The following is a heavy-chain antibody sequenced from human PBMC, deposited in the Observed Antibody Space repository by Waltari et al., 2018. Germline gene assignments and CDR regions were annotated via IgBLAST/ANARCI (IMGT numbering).Heavy chain of an antibody. Sequence: QVQLQESCPGLGKPSETLSLTCAVSGYPISSGYYWGWIRQPPGKGLEWIGSIYHSGTTYYSPSLKSRVTISVDTSKNQFSLKVTSLTAADTAIYYCARGSFDSDSYFDVWGRGTLVTVSS. CDR3: ARGSFDSDSYFDV. V-gene: IGHV4-38-2*01. CDR2: IYHSGTT. CDR1: GYPISSGYY. D-gene: IGHD1-26*01. J-gene: IGHJ2*01.